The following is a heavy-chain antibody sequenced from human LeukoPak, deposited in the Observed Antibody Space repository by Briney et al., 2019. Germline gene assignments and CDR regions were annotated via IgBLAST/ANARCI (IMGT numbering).Heavy chain of an antibody. CDR3: ARGVALSYGMDV. CDR2: ISSSSSYI. Sequence: GGSLRLSCAASGFTFSDYYMSWVRQAPGKGLEWVSSISSSSSYIYYADSVKGRFTISRDNAKNSLYLQMNSLRAEDTVVYYCARGVALSYGMDVWGQGTTVTVSS. CDR1: GFTFSDYY. V-gene: IGHV3-21*01. J-gene: IGHJ6*02. D-gene: IGHD2-15*01.